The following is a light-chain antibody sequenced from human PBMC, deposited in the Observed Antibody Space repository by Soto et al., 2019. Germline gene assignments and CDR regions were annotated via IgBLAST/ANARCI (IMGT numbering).Light chain of an antibody. CDR2: DAS. J-gene: IGKJ5*01. CDR3: QQRRNWPPIT. CDR1: QSVSIY. Sequence: EMLLAQSPDTLSLSPGERATLPCRASQSVSIYLACYQQKPGQAPRLLIDDASNRATGIPARFSGSGSGTDFTLTISSLVPEDFAVYYCQQRRNWPPITFGQGTRLEIK. V-gene: IGKV3-11*01.